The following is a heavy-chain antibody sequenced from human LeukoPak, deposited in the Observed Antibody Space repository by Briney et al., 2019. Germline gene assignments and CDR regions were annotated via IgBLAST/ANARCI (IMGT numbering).Heavy chain of an antibody. CDR2: IYYSGST. D-gene: IGHD5-18*01. V-gene: IGHV4-59*12. J-gene: IGHJ5*02. CDR1: GGSLSSYY. Sequence: PSETLSLTCTVSGGSLSSYYWSWIRQPPGKGLEWIGYIYYSGSTNYNPSLKSRVTISVDTSKNQFSLKLSSVTAADTAVYYCARGPLRGYSYGYGWFDPWGQGTLVTVSS. CDR3: ARGPLRGYSYGYGWFDP.